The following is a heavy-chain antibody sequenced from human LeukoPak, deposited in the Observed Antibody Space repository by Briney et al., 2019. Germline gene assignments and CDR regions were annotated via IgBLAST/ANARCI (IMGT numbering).Heavy chain of an antibody. Sequence: KPGGSLRLSCAASGFTFSDYYMRWSRQAAGKGLELVSYIISSSSYTNYAYAVKGRFTISRDNAKNSLYLQMNSLRAEDTALYYCARDESSKVPAAKHYYYYGMDVWGQGPTVTVSS. D-gene: IGHD2-2*01. V-gene: IGHV3-11*05. CDR1: GFTFSDYY. J-gene: IGHJ6*01. CDR2: IISSSSYT. CDR3: ARDESSKVPAAKHYYYYGMDV.